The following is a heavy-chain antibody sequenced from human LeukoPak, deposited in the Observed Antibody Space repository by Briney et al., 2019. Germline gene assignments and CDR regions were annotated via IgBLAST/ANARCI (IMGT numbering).Heavy chain of an antibody. CDR3: PRAVSGSPYGDFDF. D-gene: IGHD1-26*01. CDR2: SNCRNGDT. CDR1: GYSVVFCG. Sequence: ASVKVSCKASGYSVVFCGVSWVRQGPGQGVEWVGWSNCRNGDTKCAESIQGRVFMATETSTSTSYMEFRSLRSDDTAVYYCPRAVSGSPYGDFDFWGQETLVTVSS. J-gene: IGHJ4*02. V-gene: IGHV1-18*01.